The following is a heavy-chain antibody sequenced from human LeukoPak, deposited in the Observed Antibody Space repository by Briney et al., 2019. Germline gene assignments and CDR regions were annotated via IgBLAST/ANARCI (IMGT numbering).Heavy chain of an antibody. CDR1: GFTFSSHW. Sequence: PGGSLRLSCAGSGFTFSSHWMYWVRHAPGKGLVRVSRINSDGSSTTYGDSVRGRFTISRDNAKNTLYLQMDSLRAEDTALYSCASGYTYGYYYLDHWGQGTLVTVSS. CDR3: ASGYTYGYYYLDH. D-gene: IGHD5-18*01. V-gene: IGHV3-74*01. J-gene: IGHJ4*01. CDR2: INSDGSST.